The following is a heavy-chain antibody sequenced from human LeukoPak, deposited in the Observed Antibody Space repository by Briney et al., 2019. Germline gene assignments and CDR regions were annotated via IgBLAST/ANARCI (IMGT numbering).Heavy chain of an antibody. CDR2: FSWDGGST. Sequence: GGSLRLSCAASGFIFDDYTMHWVRQAPGKGLEWVSLFSWDGGSTYYADSVKGRFTISRDNSKNSLYLQMNSLRIEDTALYYCVKGAVVTPDYWGQGTLVTVSS. CDR3: VKGAVVTPDY. D-gene: IGHD3-22*01. J-gene: IGHJ4*02. V-gene: IGHV3-43*01. CDR1: GFIFDDYT.